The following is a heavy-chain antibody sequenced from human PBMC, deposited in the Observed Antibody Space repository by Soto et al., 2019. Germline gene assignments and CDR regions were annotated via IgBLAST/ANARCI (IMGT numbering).Heavy chain of an antibody. CDR1: GFTFSSCA. CDR3: VKDRSDTWSFDY. CDR2: VSHDGSLY. Sequence: QVQLVESGGGVVQPGGSLRLSCAASGFTFSSCAMHWVRQVPGKGLEWLAVVSHDGSLYPYPDSVKGRFSISRDNSRKTLYLQMNSLRPEDTAVYYCVKDRSDTWSFDYWGQGTLVTVSS. D-gene: IGHD2-8*02. V-gene: IGHV3-30*18. J-gene: IGHJ4*02.